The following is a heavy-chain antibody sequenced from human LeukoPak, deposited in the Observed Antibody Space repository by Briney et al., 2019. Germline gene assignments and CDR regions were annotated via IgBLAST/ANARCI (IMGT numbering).Heavy chain of an antibody. V-gene: IGHV3-48*04. CDR1: GFTFSSYS. J-gene: IGHJ3*02. CDR3: ARDRIWAFDI. CDR2: MSSSSSTI. Sequence: PGGSLRLSCAASGFTFSSYSMNWVRQAPGKGLEWLSYMSSSSSTIYYADSVKGRFTISRDNAKKSLYLQMNSLRAEDTAVDYCARDRIWAFDIWGQGTMVTVSS.